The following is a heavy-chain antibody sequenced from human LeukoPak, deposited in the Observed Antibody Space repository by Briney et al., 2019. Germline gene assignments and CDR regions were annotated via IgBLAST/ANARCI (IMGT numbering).Heavy chain of an antibody. J-gene: IGHJ4*02. CDR1: GGSISSYY. Sequence: SETLSLTCTVSGGSISSYYWSWNRQPPGKGLEWIGYVYYSGSTNYKPSLQSRVTISVDKSKNQFSLKLSSVTAADTAVYYCAGLGGFRKYYFDAWGQGTLVTVSS. V-gene: IGHV4-59*01. CDR3: AGLGGFRKYYFDA. CDR2: VYYSGST. D-gene: IGHD1-26*01.